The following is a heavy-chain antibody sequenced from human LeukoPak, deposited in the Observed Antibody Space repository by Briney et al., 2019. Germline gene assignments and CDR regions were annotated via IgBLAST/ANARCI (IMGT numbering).Heavy chain of an antibody. CDR3: ARAELSGSSWYRAALAGYYGMDV. V-gene: IGHV1-18*01. Sequence: GASVKVSCKASGYTFTSYGISWVRQAPGQGLEWMGWISAYNGNTNYAQKLQGRVTMTTDTSTSTAYMELRSLRSDDTAVYYCARAELSGSSWYRAALAGYYGMDVWGQGTTVTVFS. CDR2: ISAYNGNT. D-gene: IGHD6-13*01. J-gene: IGHJ6*02. CDR1: GYTFTSYG.